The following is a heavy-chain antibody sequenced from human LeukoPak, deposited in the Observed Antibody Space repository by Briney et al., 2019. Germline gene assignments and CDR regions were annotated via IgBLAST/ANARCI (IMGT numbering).Heavy chain of an antibody. CDR2: ISPTSTYI. D-gene: IGHD3-10*01. J-gene: IGHJ4*02. V-gene: IGHV3-21*01. CDR1: GFTFSSYA. Sequence: GGSLRLSCTASGFTFSSYAINWVRQAPGKGLEWVSSISPTSTYIYYADSVRGRFTISRDNAKNSLYLQMNSLRDEDTAVYYCARGSITIGRYDYWGQGTLVTVSS. CDR3: ARGSITIGRYDY.